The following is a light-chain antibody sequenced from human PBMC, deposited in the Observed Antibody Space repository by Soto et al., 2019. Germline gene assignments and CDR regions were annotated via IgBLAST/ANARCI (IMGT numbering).Light chain of an antibody. J-gene: IGLJ1*01. CDR1: SANIGTNY. V-gene: IGLV1-47*02. CDR3: ASWDGSLNGRFV. CDR2: SNN. Sequence: QSVLTQPPSASGTPGQGVTISCSGVSANIGTNYVNWYQQLPGTAPNLLIHSNNQRPAGVPDRFSGSKSGTSASLAISGLRSEDEAEYFCASWDGSLNGRFVFGSGTKVTVL.